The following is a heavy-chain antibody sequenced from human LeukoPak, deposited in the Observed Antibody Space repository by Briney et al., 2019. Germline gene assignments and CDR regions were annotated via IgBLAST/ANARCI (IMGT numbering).Heavy chain of an antibody. D-gene: IGHD3-22*01. CDR2: ISAYNGNT. V-gene: IGHV1-18*01. CDR1: GYTFTSYG. J-gene: IGHJ4*02. Sequence: ASVKVSCKASGYTFTSYGISWVRQASGQGLEWMGWISAYNGNTNYAQKLQGRVTMTTDTSTSTAYMELRSLRSDDTAVYYCARDKYYDSSGETRFDYWGQGTLVTVSS. CDR3: ARDKYYDSSGETRFDY.